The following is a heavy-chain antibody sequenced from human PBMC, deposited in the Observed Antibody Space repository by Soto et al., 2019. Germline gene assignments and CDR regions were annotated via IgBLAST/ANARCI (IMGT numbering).Heavy chain of an antibody. CDR2: TRDKAHSFTT. V-gene: IGHV3-72*01. D-gene: IGHD1-26*01. CDR3: ARVSRNYYLDY. Sequence: GGSLRLSCAASGFTFSDHYMDWVRQAPGKGLEWIGRTRDKAHSFTTEYAASVKGRFTISRDDSKNSLYLQMSSLKTDDTAVYYCARVSRNYYLDYWGQGTLVTVSS. CDR1: GFTFSDHY. J-gene: IGHJ4*02.